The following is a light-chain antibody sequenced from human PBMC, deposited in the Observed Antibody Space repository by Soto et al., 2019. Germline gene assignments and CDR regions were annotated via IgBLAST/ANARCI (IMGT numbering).Light chain of an antibody. J-gene: IGLJ2*01. CDR2: DNN. CDR3: GTWDTSLSAVV. V-gene: IGLV1-51*01. CDR1: SSNIGKNY. Sequence: QSVLTQPPSVSAAPGQKVTISCSGSSSNIGKNYVSWYQRLPGTAPKLLIYDNNERSSGIPDRFSGSKSGTSATLGIAGLQTGDEADYYCGTWDTSLSAVVFGGGTQLT.